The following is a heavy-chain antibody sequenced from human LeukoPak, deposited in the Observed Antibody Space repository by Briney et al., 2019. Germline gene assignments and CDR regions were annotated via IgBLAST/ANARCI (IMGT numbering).Heavy chain of an antibody. D-gene: IGHD3-22*01. V-gene: IGHV3-23*01. CDR2: ISGSGGST. CDR1: GFTFGSYS. J-gene: IGHJ4*02. CDR3: AKDWDYYDSSGYHRPPY. Sequence: PGGSLRLSCAASGFTFGSYSMNWVRQAPGKGLEWVSAISGSGGSTYYADSVKGRFTISRDNSKNTLYLQMNSLRAEDTAVYYCAKDWDYYDSSGYHRPPYWGQGTLVTVSS.